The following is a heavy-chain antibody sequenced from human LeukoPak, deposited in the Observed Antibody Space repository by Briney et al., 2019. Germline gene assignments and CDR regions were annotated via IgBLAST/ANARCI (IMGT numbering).Heavy chain of an antibody. V-gene: IGHV3-21*01. CDR1: GFTFSSYS. Sequence: PGGSLRLSCAASGFTFSSYSMNWVRQAPGKGLEWVSSISSSSSYINYADSVKGRFTISRDNAKNSLYLQMNSLRAEDTAVYYCARVGGLPAAIWVFDYWGQGTLVTVSS. CDR3: ARVGGLPAAIWVFDY. D-gene: IGHD2-2*01. J-gene: IGHJ4*02. CDR2: ISSSSSYI.